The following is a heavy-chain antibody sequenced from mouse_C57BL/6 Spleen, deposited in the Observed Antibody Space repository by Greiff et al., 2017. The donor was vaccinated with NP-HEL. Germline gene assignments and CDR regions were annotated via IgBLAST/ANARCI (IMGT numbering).Heavy chain of an antibody. J-gene: IGHJ4*01. CDR1: GFTFSSYA. D-gene: IGHD1-1*01. Sequence: EVKLMESGEGLVKPGGSLKLSCAASGFTFSSYAMSWVRQTPEKRLEWVAYISGGGDYIYYADTVKGRFTISRDNARNTLYLQMSSLKSEDTAMYYCTRENYYYGSSSAMDYWGQGTSVTVSS. V-gene: IGHV5-9-1*02. CDR3: TRENYYYGSSSAMDY. CDR2: ISGGGDYI.